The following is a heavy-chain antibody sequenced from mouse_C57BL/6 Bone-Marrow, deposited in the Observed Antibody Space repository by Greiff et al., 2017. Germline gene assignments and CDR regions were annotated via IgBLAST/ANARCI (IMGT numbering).Heavy chain of an antibody. V-gene: IGHV1-26*01. CDR2: IHPNSGGT. J-gene: IGHJ1*03. D-gene: IGHD1-1*01. CDR3: ARGDYDYYGSGCDWYFDG. CDR1: GYTFTDYY. Sequence: EVQLQQPGPELVKPGASVKLSCKASGYTFTDYYMNWVKQSHGQSLEWIGVIHPNSGGTSYNQKFKGKATLTVDKSSSTAYMELRSLTSEDSAVYDLARGDYDYYGSGCDWYFDGWGTGTTVTVSS.